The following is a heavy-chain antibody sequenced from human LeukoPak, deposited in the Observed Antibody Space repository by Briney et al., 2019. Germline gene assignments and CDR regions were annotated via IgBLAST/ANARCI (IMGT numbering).Heavy chain of an antibody. CDR2: ISYDGSNK. Sequence: PGGSLRLSCAASGFTFSSYAMHWVRQAPGKGLEWVAVISYDGSNKYYADSVKGRFTISRDNSKNTLYLQMNSLRAEDTAVYYCARDSTPVVVVPAAILRWGQGTLVTVSS. D-gene: IGHD2-2*02. CDR3: ARDSTPVVVVPAAILR. J-gene: IGHJ4*02. V-gene: IGHV3-30-3*01. CDR1: GFTFSSYA.